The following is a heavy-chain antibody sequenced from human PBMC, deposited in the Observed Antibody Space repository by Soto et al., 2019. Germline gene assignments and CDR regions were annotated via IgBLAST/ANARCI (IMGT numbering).Heavy chain of an antibody. CDR1: GGTFSSYA. CDR3: ALLGRGYGSGSYYYFDY. V-gene: IGHV1-69*01. Sequence: QVQLVQSGAEVKKPGSSVKVSCKASGGTFSSYAISWVRQAPGQGLAWMGGIIPIFGTANYAQKFQGRVTITADESTSTAYMELSSLRSEDTAVYYCALLGRGYGSGSYYYFDYRGQGTLVTVSS. CDR2: IIPIFGTA. D-gene: IGHD3-10*01. J-gene: IGHJ4*02.